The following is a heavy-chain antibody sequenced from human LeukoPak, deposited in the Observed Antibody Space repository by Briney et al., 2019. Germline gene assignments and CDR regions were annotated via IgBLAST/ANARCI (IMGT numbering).Heavy chain of an antibody. CDR1: GDTFTDYW. CDR2: IYPGDSDT. V-gene: IGHV5-51*01. Sequence: GESLQISCTGSGDTFTDYWIGWVRRMPGKGLEWMGIIYPGDSDTRYSPSFQGQVTISADRSISTAYLQWSSLRASDTAMYYCAIGRGGQQLAADWGQGTLVT. J-gene: IGHJ4*02. D-gene: IGHD6-13*01. CDR3: AIGRGGQQLAAD.